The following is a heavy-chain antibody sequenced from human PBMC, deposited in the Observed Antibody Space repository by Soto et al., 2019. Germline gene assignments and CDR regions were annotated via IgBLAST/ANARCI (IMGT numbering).Heavy chain of an antibody. CDR3: ARGGGGGGITGTTAKSHYFYGTDV. CDR2: ITYSGNT. V-gene: IGHV4-59*01. CDR1: DGAISSYY. Sequence: SETLSLTCTVTDGAISSYYWSWIRQPPGKGLEWIGYITYSGNTNYNPTLKSRVSISIDTSKNQFSLKLTSVTAADTAVYYCARGGGGGGITGTTAKSHYFYGTDVWGQGTTVTVSS. J-gene: IGHJ6*02. D-gene: IGHD1-7*01.